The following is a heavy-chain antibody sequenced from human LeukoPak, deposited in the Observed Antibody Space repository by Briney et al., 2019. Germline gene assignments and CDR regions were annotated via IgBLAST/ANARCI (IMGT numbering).Heavy chain of an antibody. CDR1: GYTFTDYY. D-gene: IGHD6-19*01. CDR3: ARASLIPVAEKLPFEY. CDR2: INPNSGGT. Sequence: ASVKVSCKASGYTFTDYYMHWVRQAPGQGLEWMGWINPNSGGTKYAEKFQGRVTMTRDTSITTVYMELSSLRSDDTAVYFCARASLIPVAEKLPFEYWGQGTLVTVSS. V-gene: IGHV1-2*02. J-gene: IGHJ4*02.